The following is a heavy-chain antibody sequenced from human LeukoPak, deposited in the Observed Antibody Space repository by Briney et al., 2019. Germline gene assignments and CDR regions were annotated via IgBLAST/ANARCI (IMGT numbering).Heavy chain of an antibody. CDR2: IIPIFGTA. CDR3: ASPEGGYSYGYVY. V-gene: IGHV1-69*13. D-gene: IGHD5-18*01. Sequence: ASVKVSCKASGGTFSSYAISWVRQAPGQGLEWMGGIIPIFGTANYAQKFQGRVTITADESTSTAYMELSSLRSEDTAVYCCASPEGGYSYGYVYWGQGTLVTVSS. CDR1: GGTFSSYA. J-gene: IGHJ4*02.